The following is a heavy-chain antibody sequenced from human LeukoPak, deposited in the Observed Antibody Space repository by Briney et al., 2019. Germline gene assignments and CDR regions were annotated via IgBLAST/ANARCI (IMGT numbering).Heavy chain of an antibody. D-gene: IGHD3-10*01. CDR3: ARGGGRGTMVRGVIIFSWFDP. V-gene: IGHV4-30-4*01. CDR2: IYYSGST. Sequence: PSQTLSLTCTVSGGSICSGDYYWSWIRQPPGKGLEWIGYIYYSGSTYYNPSLKSRVTISVDTSKNQFSLKLSSVTAADTAVYYCARGGGRGTMVRGVIIFSWFDPWGQGTLVTVSS. CDR1: GGSICSGDYY. J-gene: IGHJ5*02.